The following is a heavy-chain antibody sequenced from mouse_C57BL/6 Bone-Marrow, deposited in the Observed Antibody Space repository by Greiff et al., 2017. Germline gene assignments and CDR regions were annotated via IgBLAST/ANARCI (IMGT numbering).Heavy chain of an antibody. Sequence: EVMLVESGGGLVKPGGSLKLSCAASGFTFSSYAMSWVRQTPEKRLEWVATISDGGRYTYYPDNVKGRFTLSRDNAKNNLYLQMSLMKSEDTAMYYCARDRGGDYWGQGTSVTVSS. J-gene: IGHJ4*01. CDR2: ISDGGRYT. V-gene: IGHV5-4*01. CDR1: GFTFSSYA. D-gene: IGHD3-3*01. CDR3: ARDRGGDY.